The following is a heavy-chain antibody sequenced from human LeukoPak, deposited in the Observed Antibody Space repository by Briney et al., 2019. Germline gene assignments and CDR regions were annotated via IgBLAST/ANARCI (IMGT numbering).Heavy chain of an antibody. CDR3: TRDLYCSGASCSFDY. CDR1: GDSVSSNSVA. CDR2: TYYRSKWYN. V-gene: IGHV6-1*01. Sequence: SQTLSLTCAISGDSVSSNSVAWNSIRQSPSRGLEWLGRTYYRSKWYNDYAGSVRSRITITPDTSNNQFSLQLNSVTPEDTAVYYCTRDLYCSGASCSFDYWGQGTLVTVSS. J-gene: IGHJ4*02. D-gene: IGHD2-15*01.